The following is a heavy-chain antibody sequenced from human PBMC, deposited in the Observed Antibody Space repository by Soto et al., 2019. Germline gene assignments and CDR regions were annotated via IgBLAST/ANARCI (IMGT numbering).Heavy chain of an antibody. J-gene: IGHJ5*02. CDR2: MNPNSGNT. CDR3: ARVKDSRVVVAATPWFDP. D-gene: IGHD2-15*01. Sequence: QVQLVQSGAEVKKPGASVKVSCKASGYTFTSYDINWVRQATGQGLEWMGWMNPNSGNTGYAQKFQGRVTMTRNTSISTAYMELSSLRSEDTAVYYCARVKDSRVVVAATPWFDPRGQGTLVTVSS. CDR1: GYTFTSYD. V-gene: IGHV1-8*01.